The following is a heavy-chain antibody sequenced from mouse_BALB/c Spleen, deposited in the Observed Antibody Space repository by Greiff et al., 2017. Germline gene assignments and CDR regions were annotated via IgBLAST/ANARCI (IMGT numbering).Heavy chain of an antibody. V-gene: IGHV5-17*02. Sequence: EVHLVESGGGLVQPGGSRKLSCAASGFTFSSFGMHWVRQAPEKGLEWVAYISSGSSTIYYADTVKGRFTISRDNPKNTLFLQMTSLRSEDTAMYYCARIYDGYYGYAMDYWGQGTSVTVSS. D-gene: IGHD2-3*01. J-gene: IGHJ4*01. CDR2: ISSGSSTI. CDR1: GFTFSSFG. CDR3: ARIYDGYYGYAMDY.